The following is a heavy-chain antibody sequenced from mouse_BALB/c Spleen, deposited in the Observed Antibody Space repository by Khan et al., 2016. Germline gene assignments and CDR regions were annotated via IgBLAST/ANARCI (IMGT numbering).Heavy chain of an antibody. CDR3: AEDYYGSNWFAY. D-gene: IGHD1-1*01. J-gene: IGHJ3*01. CDR1: GYTFTNYG. V-gene: IGHV9-3*02. CDR2: INTNTGEP. Sequence: QIQSVQSGPELKKPGETVKISCKASGYTFTNYGMNWVKQAPGKGLKWMGWINTNTGEPTYAEEFKGRFAFSLETSASTAYLQINNLKNEDTATYFCAEDYYGSNWFAYWGQGTLVTVSA.